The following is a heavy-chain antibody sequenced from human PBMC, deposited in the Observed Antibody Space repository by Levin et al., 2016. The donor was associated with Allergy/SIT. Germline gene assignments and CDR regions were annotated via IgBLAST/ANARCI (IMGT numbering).Heavy chain of an antibody. CDR1: GFTFSSYG. Sequence: GGSLRLSCAASGFTFSSYGMHWVRQAPGKGLEWVAFIRYDGSNKYYADSVKGRFTISRDNSKNTLYLQMNSLRAEDTAVYYCAKDLIAKIENYDYVWGSYRPPPNWFDPWGQGTLVTVSS. V-gene: IGHV3-30*02. CDR2: IRYDGSNK. CDR3: AKDLIAKIENYDYVWGSYRPPPNWFDP. J-gene: IGHJ5*02. D-gene: IGHD3-16*02.